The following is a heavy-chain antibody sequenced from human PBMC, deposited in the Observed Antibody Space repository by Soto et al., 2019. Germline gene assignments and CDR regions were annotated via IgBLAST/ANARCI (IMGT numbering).Heavy chain of an antibody. CDR2: IYYSGST. J-gene: IGHJ5*02. Sequence: SETLSLTCTVSGGSISSYYWSWIRQPPGKGLEWIGYIYYSGSTNYNPSLKSRVTISVDTSKNQFSLKLSSVTAADTAVYYCARSTNLSGYFDPWGQGTLVTVSS. CDR3: ARSTNLSGYFDP. V-gene: IGHV4-59*01. D-gene: IGHD1-1*01. CDR1: GGSISSYY.